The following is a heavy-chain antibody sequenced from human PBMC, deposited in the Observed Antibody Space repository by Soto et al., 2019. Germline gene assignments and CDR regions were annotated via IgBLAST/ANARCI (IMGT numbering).Heavy chain of an antibody. D-gene: IGHD5-12*01. V-gene: IGHV1-69*01. J-gene: IGHJ4*02. CDR3: ARFCHDGYMPQDYYAY. CDR2: IIPIFGTA. CDR1: GGTFSSYA. Sequence: GASVKVSCKASGGTFSSYAISWVRQAPGQGLEWMGGIIPIFGTADNAQKFQGRVTITADDFTSTAYMELCSLRSEDTSVYYCARFCHDGYMPQDYYAYWGQGTLVTVSS.